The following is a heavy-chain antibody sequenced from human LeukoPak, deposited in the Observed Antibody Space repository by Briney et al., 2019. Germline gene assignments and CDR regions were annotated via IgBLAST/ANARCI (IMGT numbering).Heavy chain of an antibody. CDR3: ARRRAPPVGSSWYGEYFQH. CDR2: IYHSGST. CDR1: GAPISSNNW. D-gene: IGHD6-13*01. V-gene: IGHV4-4*02. Sequence: PSGTLSLTCAVSGAPISSNNWWWSWVRQPPGKGLEWIGEIYHSGSTNYNPSLRSRVTISVDTSKNQFSLKLSSVTAADTAVYYCARRRAPPVGSSWYGEYFQHWGQGTLVTVSS. J-gene: IGHJ1*01.